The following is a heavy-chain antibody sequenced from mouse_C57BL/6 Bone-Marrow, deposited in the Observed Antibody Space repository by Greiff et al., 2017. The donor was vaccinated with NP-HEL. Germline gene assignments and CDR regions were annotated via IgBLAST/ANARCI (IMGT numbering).Heavy chain of an antibody. CDR1: GFNIKDDY. V-gene: IGHV14-4*01. J-gene: IGHJ4*01. D-gene: IGHD1-1*01. Sequence: VQLQQSGAELVRPGASVKLSCTASGFNIKDDYMHWVKQRPEQGLEWIGWIDPENGDTEYASKFQGKATITADTSSNTAYLQLSSLTSEDTADYYCTTGGSSPYAMDYGGRGTSVTVSA. CDR2: IDPENGDT. CDR3: TTGGSSPYAMDY.